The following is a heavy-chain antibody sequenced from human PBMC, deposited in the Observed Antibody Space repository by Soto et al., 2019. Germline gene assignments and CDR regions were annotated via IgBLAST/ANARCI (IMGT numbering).Heavy chain of an antibody. D-gene: IGHD3-3*01. V-gene: IGHV3-30-3*01. CDR1: GFTFISYA. CDR2: ISYDGSNK. CDR3: AREGYDFWTGYSYYGMDV. Sequence: LILSCASSGFTFISYAMHWVRQSPFKCLEWVAVISYDGSNKYYSDSVKGRFTISRDNSNNTLYLQMNSLRAEDTAVYYCAREGYDFWTGYSYYGMDVWGKGSTVTVS. J-gene: IGHJ6*04.